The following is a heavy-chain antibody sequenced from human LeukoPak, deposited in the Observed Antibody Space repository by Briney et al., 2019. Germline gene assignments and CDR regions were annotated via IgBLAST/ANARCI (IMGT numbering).Heavy chain of an antibody. CDR3: ARGGNRYSYGYEDYYYYMDV. D-gene: IGHD5-18*01. CDR1: GGSISSTTNY. V-gene: IGHV4-39*07. CDR2: IYHSGST. J-gene: IGHJ6*03. Sequence: PSETLSLTCTVSGGSISSTTNYWGWIRQPPGKGLEWIGNIYHSGSTYYNPSLKSRVTISVDTSKNQFSLKLSSVTAADTAVYYCARGGNRYSYGYEDYYYYMDVWGKGTTVTISS.